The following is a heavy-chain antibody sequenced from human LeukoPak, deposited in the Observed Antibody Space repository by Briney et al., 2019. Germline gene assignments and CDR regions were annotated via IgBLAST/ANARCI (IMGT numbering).Heavy chain of an antibody. CDR1: GGSISSYY. J-gene: IGHJ4*02. D-gene: IGHD3-22*01. Sequence: SETLSLTCTVSGGSISSYYWSWIRQPPGKGLEWIGYIYYSGSTNYNPSLKSRVTISVDTSKNQFSLKLSAVTAADTAVYYCARATWLPVGLYYYDSSGYYYYFDSWGQGTLVTVSS. CDR2: IYYSGST. V-gene: IGHV4-59*01. CDR3: ARATWLPVGLYYYDSSGYYYYFDS.